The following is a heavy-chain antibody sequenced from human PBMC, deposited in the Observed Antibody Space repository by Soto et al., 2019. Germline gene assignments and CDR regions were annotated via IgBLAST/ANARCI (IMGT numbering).Heavy chain of an antibody. CDR3: ARRGSGWYSFDY. CDR2: IYYSGST. D-gene: IGHD6-19*01. J-gene: IGHJ4*02. CDR1: GGSISSSSYY. V-gene: IGHV4-39*01. Sequence: QLQLQESGPGLVKPSETLSLTCTVSGGSISSSSYYWGWIRQPPGKGLEWIGSIYYSGSTYYNPFLKSRVTISVDTSKNQFSLKLSSVTAADTAVYYCARRGSGWYSFDYWGQGTLVTVSS.